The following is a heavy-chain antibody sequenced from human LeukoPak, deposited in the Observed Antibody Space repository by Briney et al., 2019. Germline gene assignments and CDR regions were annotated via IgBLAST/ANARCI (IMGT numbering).Heavy chain of an antibody. V-gene: IGHV3-23*01. CDR3: AKGDTAILFFDY. CDR2: ISGSGGST. J-gene: IGHJ4*02. D-gene: IGHD5-18*01. Sequence: GGSLRLSCAASGFTFSSYAMSWVRQAPGKGLEWVSAISGSGGSTYYADSVKGLFTLSTDNSKTTLSLQLNSLRPAATAVSYCAKGDTAILFFDYCGQRTLLTVSS. CDR1: GFTFSSYA.